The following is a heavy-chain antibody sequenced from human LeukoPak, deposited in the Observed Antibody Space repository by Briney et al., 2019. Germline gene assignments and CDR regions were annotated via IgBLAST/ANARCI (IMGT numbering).Heavy chain of an antibody. CDR1: GYSISSGYY. Sequence: SETLSLTCTVSGYSISSGYYWGWIRQPPGKGLEWIGSIYTSGSTNYNPSLKSRVTISVDTSKNQFSLKLSSVTAADTAVYYCARVVYDYVWGSYRQPETFDYWGQGTLVTVSS. V-gene: IGHV4-38-2*02. CDR2: IYTSGST. CDR3: ARVVYDYVWGSYRQPETFDY. D-gene: IGHD3-16*02. J-gene: IGHJ4*02.